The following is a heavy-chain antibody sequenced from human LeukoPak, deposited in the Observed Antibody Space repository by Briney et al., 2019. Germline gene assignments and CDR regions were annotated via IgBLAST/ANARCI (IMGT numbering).Heavy chain of an antibody. CDR1: GGSISSSSYF. Sequence: SGTLSLTCTVSGGSISSSSYFWGWIRQPPGKGLEWIGSIYYSGSTYYNPSLKSRVPISVDTSNNQFSLKLSSVTAADTAVYYCARSGDGYNYGDYWGQGTLVTVSS. CDR3: ARSGDGYNYGDY. CDR2: IYYSGST. J-gene: IGHJ4*02. V-gene: IGHV4-39*01. D-gene: IGHD5-24*01.